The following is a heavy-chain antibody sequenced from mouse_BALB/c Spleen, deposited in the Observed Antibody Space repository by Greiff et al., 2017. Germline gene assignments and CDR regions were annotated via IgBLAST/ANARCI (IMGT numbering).Heavy chain of an antibody. CDR2: ISSGSSTI. CDR3: ARGTGFY. D-gene: IGHD3-3*01. V-gene: IGHV5-17*02. CDR1: GFTFSSFG. Sequence: EVKVVESGGGLVQPGGSRKLSCAASGFTFSSFGMHWVRQAPEKGLEWVAYISSGSSTIYYADTVKGRFTISRDNPKNTLFLQMTSLRSEDTAMYYCARGTGFYWGQGTLVTVSA. J-gene: IGHJ3*01.